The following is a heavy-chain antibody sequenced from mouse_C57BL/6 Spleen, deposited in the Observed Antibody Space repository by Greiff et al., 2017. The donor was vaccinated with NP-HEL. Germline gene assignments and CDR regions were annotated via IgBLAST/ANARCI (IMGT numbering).Heavy chain of an antibody. CDR1: GFTFSDYG. CDR3: ARPGQLIGAMDY. J-gene: IGHJ4*01. V-gene: IGHV5-17*01. CDR2: ISSGSSTI. Sequence: EVKLMESGGGLVKPGGSLKLSCAASGFTFSDYGMHWVRQAPEKGLEWVAYISSGSSTIYYADTVKGRFTISRDNAKNTLFLQMTSLRSEDTAMYYCARPGQLIGAMDYWGRGTSVTVSS. D-gene: IGHD3-2*02.